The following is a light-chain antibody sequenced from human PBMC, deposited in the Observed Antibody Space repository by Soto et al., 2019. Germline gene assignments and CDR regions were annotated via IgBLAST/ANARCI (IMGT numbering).Light chain of an antibody. Sequence: QSVLTQPPSASGAPGQRVTISCSGSSSNVGRKSVYWYQQLPGTAPKLLIYGNDQRPSGVPDRFSGSKSGTSASLAIGDLRSEDELDYYCATWDDSLSGPVFGGGTKVTVL. CDR3: ATWDDSLSGPV. CDR2: GND. CDR1: SSNVGRKS. V-gene: IGLV1-47*01. J-gene: IGLJ2*01.